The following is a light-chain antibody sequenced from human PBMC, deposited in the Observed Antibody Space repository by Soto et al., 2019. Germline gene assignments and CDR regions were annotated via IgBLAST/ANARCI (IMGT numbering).Light chain of an antibody. CDR3: MQGTHWPIT. J-gene: IGKJ5*01. Sequence: DVVMTQSPLSLPVTLGQPASISCRSNQSLVHSDGIAYFSWFQQRPGRSPRRVIYKVSNRDSGVLARFSGSGSGTDCALKISRVEAEDVGVYYCMQGTHWPITFGQGTRLEIK. V-gene: IGKV2-30*02. CDR2: KVS. CDR1: QSLVHSDGIAY.